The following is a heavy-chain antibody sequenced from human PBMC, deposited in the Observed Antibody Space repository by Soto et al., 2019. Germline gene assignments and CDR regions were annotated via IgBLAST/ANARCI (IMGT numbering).Heavy chain of an antibody. CDR3: AREDCSGGSCALYYFDY. Sequence: QVQLVESGGGVVQPGRSLRLSCAASGFTFSSYGMHWVRQAPGKGLEWVAVISYDGSNKYYADSVKGRFTISRDNSKNTLYLQMNSLRAEDTAVYYCAREDCSGGSCALYYFDYWGQGTLVTVSS. J-gene: IGHJ4*02. CDR2: ISYDGSNK. D-gene: IGHD2-15*01. CDR1: GFTFSSYG. V-gene: IGHV3-30*03.